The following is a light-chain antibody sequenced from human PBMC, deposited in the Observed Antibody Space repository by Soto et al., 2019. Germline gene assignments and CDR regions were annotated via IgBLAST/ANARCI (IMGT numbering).Light chain of an antibody. CDR3: RSYKTNSLRQLV. CDR2: DVS. Sequence: QSVRTQPASVSGSPGQSITISCTGTSSDVDGYNYVSWYQHHPGKAPKLMIFDVSNRPSGVSNRFSGSKSGNTASLTISRLQPKDEADNYCRSYKTNSLRQLVVGPRTKVXVL. V-gene: IGLV2-14*03. J-gene: IGLJ1*01. CDR1: SSDVDGYNY.